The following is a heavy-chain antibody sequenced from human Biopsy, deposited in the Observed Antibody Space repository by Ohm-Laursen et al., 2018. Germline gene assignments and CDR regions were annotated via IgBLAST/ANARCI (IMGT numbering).Heavy chain of an antibody. V-gene: IGHV1-2*02. CDR2: INPKRGDT. D-gene: IGHD2-2*01. J-gene: IGHJ2*01. CDR1: GYTFTAFS. CDR3: ARGRRHCSGTCSRWYFDL. Sequence: GASSKGSCKPSGYTFTAFSVHLLRQGPGQGLEWKGLINPKRGDTDYPQNFQGRVSMTRDTSISTAYMDLSRLRSDDTAVYYCARGRRHCSGTCSRWYFDLWGRGTLVTVSS.